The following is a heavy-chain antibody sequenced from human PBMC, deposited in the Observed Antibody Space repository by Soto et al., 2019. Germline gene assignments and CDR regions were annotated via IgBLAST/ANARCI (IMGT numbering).Heavy chain of an antibody. V-gene: IGHV1-18*01. CDR3: ARDFASDFSVPGVVFDS. Sequence: ASVKVSCKASGYSFTSYGITWVRQAPGQGLEWMGWISAYNGNTNYAQNLQDRVTLTTDTSTYTAYMELRSLQSDDTAVYYCARDFASDFSVPGVVFDSWGQGALVTVSS. CDR2: ISAYNGNT. J-gene: IGHJ4*02. CDR1: GYSFTSYG. D-gene: IGHD4-4*01.